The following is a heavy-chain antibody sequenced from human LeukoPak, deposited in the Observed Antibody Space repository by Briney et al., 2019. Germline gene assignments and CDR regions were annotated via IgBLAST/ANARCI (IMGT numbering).Heavy chain of an antibody. CDR3: ARDGGYYYDSSGYYRD. Sequence: SETLSLTCTVSGGSISSYYWSWLRQPPGKGLEWIGYIYYSGSTNYNPSLKSRVTISVDTSKNQFSLKLSSVTAADTAVYYRARDGGYYYDSSGYYRDWGQGTLVTVSS. V-gene: IGHV4-59*01. CDR2: IYYSGST. J-gene: IGHJ4*02. CDR1: GGSISSYY. D-gene: IGHD3-22*01.